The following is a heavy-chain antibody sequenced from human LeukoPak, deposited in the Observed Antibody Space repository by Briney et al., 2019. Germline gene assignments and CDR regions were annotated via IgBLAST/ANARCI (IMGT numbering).Heavy chain of an antibody. V-gene: IGHV3-30*04. Sequence: GGSLRLSCAASGFTFSSYAMHWVRQAPGKGLEWVAVISYDKSHKYYADSVKGRFTISRDNSKNTLYLQMNSLRAEDTAVYYCAKEGIAVAGTWIDYWGQGTLVTVSS. CDR1: GFTFSSYA. D-gene: IGHD6-19*01. CDR3: AKEGIAVAGTWIDY. CDR2: ISYDKSHK. J-gene: IGHJ4*02.